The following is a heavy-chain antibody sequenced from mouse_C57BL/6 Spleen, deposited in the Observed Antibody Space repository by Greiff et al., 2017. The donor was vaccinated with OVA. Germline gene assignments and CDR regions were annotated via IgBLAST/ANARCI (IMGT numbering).Heavy chain of an antibody. D-gene: IGHD2-4*01. J-gene: IGHJ4*01. V-gene: IGHV1-52*01. CDR2: IDPSASET. Sequence: QVQLQQPGAELVRPGSSVKLSCKASGYTFTSYWMHWVKQRPRPGLEWIGNIDPSASETNYNQKFKDKATFTVDKSSSTAYMQLSSLTSEDSAVYYCARYDYGDAMGYWGQRTSVTVSS. CDR3: ARYDYGDAMGY. CDR1: GYTFTSYW.